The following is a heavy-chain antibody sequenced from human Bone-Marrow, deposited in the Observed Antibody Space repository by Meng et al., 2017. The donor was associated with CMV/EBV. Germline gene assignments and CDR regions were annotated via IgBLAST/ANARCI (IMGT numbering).Heavy chain of an antibody. CDR2: IYYSGST. CDR3: PYGRYYYYGMDV. Sequence: GSLRLSCTVSGGSISSSSYYWGWIRQPPGKGLEWIGSIYYSGSTYYNPSLKSRVTISADTSKNQFSLRLSSVTAADTAVYYCPYGRYYYYGMDVWGQGTTVTVSS. CDR1: GGSISSSSYY. V-gene: IGHV4-39*01. J-gene: IGHJ6*02. D-gene: IGHD1-14*01.